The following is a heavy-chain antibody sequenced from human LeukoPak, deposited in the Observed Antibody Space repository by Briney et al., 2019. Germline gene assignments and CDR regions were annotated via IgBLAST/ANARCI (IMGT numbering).Heavy chain of an antibody. Sequence: GGSLRLSCAASGFTFSSYGMHWVRQAPGKGLEWVAVISYDGSNKYYADSVKGRFTISRDNSKNTLYLQMSSLRAEDTAVYYCAKAKLEWLFYGMDVWGQGTTVTVSS. D-gene: IGHD3-3*01. CDR2: ISYDGSNK. V-gene: IGHV3-30*18. J-gene: IGHJ6*02. CDR3: AKAKLEWLFYGMDV. CDR1: GFTFSSYG.